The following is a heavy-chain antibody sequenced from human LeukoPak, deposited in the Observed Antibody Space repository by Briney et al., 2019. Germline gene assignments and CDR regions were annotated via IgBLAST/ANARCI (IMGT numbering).Heavy chain of an antibody. V-gene: IGHV3-43D*03. CDR1: GFTFDDYA. J-gene: IGHJ6*03. CDR3: AKDGVQGSSWLKGYYYYYMDV. CDR2: ISWDGGST. Sequence: GGSLRLSCAASGFTFDDYAMHWVRQAPGKGLEWVSLISWDGGSTYYADSVKGRFTISRDNSKNSLYLQMNSLRAEDTALYYCAKDGVQGSSWLKGYYYYYMDVWGKGTTVTVSS. D-gene: IGHD6-13*01.